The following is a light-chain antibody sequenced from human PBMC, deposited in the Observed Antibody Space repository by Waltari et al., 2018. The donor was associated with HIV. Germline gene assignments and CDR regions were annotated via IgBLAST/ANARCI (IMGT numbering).Light chain of an antibody. J-gene: IGLJ2*01. CDR1: KIGGAS. CDR3: QVWDIRSDSVV. V-gene: IGLV3-21*04. Sequence: SYVVTQPPSVSVAPGETATITCGGNKIGGASVHWYQQTPGQAPVLVIYDDSDRPSGIPERLSASNSGNTATLTISRVEAGDEADYYCQVWDIRSDSVVFGGGTKLTVL. CDR2: DDS.